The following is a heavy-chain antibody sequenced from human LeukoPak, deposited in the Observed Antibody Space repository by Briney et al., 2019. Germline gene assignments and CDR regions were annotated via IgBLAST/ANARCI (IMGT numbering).Heavy chain of an antibody. V-gene: IGHV4-4*07. CDR1: GGYTGSHY. Sequence: SETLSLTCTVSGGYTGSHYWSWIRQPAGKGLEWIGRISPTGTTHYNPSLGSRVTMSVDTSKNYFSLRLSSVTAADTAVYYCARDFYASGFYFWFDPWGQGMLVTVSS. CDR3: ARDFYASGFYFWFDP. CDR2: ISPTGTT. J-gene: IGHJ5*02. D-gene: IGHD2/OR15-2a*01.